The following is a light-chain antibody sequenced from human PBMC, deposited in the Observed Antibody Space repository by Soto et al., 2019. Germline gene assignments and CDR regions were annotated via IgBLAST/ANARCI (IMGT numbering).Light chain of an antibody. J-gene: IGLJ1*01. V-gene: IGLV2-14*01. CDR3: SSYTTSSTYV. CDR1: SSDVGDYNY. Sequence: QSALTQPASVSGSPGQSIAISCTGTSSDVGDYNYVSWYQQHPGKAPTLIIFDVSNRPSGVSSRFSGSKSDNTASLTISGLQAEDEADYYCSSYTTSSTYVFGTGTKLTVL. CDR2: DVS.